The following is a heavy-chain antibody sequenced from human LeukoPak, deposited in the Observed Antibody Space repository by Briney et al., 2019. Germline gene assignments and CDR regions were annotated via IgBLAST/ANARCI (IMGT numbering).Heavy chain of an antibody. CDR3: ARTTEGGYTYGYLYYYYMDV. CDR2: IYYSGST. V-gene: IGHV4-39*07. J-gene: IGHJ6*03. Sequence: SETLSLTCTVSGGSIRSTSYYWGWIRQPPGKGLEWIGSIYYSGSTYYNPSLKSRVTISVDTSKNQFSLKLSSVTAADTAVYYCARTTEGGYTYGYLYYYYMDVWGKGTTVTISS. CDR1: GGSIRSTSYY. D-gene: IGHD5-18*01.